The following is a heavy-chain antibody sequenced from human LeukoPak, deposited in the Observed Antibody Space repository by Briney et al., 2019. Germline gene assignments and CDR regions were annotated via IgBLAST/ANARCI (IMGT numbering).Heavy chain of an antibody. CDR3: AREATPADILTGVNAFDI. J-gene: IGHJ3*02. CDR2: IYHSGST. D-gene: IGHD3-9*01. V-gene: IGHV4-30-2*01. CDR1: GGSISSGGYS. Sequence: MSSETLSLTCAVSGGSISSGGYSWSWLRQPPGKGLEWIGYIYHSGSTYYNPSLKSRVTISVDRSKNQFSLKLSSVTAADTAVYYCAREATPADILTGVNAFDIWGQGTMVTVSS.